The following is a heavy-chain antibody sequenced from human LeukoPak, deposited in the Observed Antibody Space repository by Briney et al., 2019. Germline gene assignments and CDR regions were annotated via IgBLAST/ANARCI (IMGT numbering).Heavy chain of an antibody. CDR1: GFTFRDAG. Sequence: PGRSLRLSCAASGFTFRDAGMYWVRQSPGKGLEWVALIWYDGSNKYYADSVKGRFTISRDNSKNTLYLQMNSLRAEDTAVYYCAKGRWVQPAGYLDFSGQGTLVTVSA. V-gene: IGHV3-33*06. D-gene: IGHD5-24*01. CDR3: AKGRWVQPAGYLDF. J-gene: IGHJ4*02. CDR2: IWYDGSNK.